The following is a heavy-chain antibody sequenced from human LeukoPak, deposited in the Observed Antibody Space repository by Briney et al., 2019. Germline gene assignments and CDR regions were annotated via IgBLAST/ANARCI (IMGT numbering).Heavy chain of an antibody. J-gene: IGHJ4*02. CDR3: ARRVVGATGGGIDY. D-gene: IGHD1-26*01. Sequence: SETLSLTCTVSGGSISSSSYYWGWNRQPPGKGLEWIGSIYYSGSTYYNPSLKSRVTISVDTSKNQFSLKLSSVTAADTAVYYCARRVVGATGGGIDYWGQGTLVTVSS. CDR2: IYYSGST. CDR1: GGSISSSSYY. V-gene: IGHV4-39*01.